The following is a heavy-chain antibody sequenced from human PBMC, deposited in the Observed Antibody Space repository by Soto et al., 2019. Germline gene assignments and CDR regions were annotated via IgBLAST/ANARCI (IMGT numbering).Heavy chain of an antibody. CDR3: ARVGDCGGDCYVDY. V-gene: IGHV4-31*03. CDR1: GGSISSGGYY. J-gene: IGHJ4*02. Sequence: QVQLQESGPGLVKPSQTLSLTCTVSGGSISSGGYYWSWIRQHPGKGLEWIGYIYYSGSTYYNPSLKRRGTISVDTSKNQVSLKLSSVTAADAAVYYCARVGDCGGDCYVDYWGQGTLVTVSS. D-gene: IGHD2-21*02. CDR2: IYYSGST.